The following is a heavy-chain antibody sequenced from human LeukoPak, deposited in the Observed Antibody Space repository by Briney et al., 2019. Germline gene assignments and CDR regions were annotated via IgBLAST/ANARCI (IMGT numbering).Heavy chain of an antibody. CDR1: GGSFSGYY. D-gene: IGHD5-24*01. J-gene: IGHJ4*02. CDR2: INHSGST. CDR3: ARDPGRWQQLGYFDY. Sequence: SETLSLTCAVYGGSFSGYYWSWIRQPPGKGLEWIGEINHSGSTNYNPSLKSRVTISVDMSKNQFSLKLSSVTAADTAVYYCARDPGRWQQLGYFDYWGQGTLVTVSS. V-gene: IGHV4-34*01.